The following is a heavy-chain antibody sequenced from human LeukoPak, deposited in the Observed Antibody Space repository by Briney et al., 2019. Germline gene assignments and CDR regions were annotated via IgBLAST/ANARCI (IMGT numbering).Heavy chain of an antibody. D-gene: IGHD3-16*01. J-gene: IGHJ5*02. CDR2: IYYSGST. CDR1: GGSISSHY. Sequence: SETLSLACTVSGGSISSHYWSWIRQPPGKGLEWIGYIYYSGSTNYNPSLKSRVTMSVDTSKNQFSLKLSSVTAADTAVYYCARGGYWFDPWGQGTLVTVSS. CDR3: ARGGYWFDP. V-gene: IGHV4-59*11.